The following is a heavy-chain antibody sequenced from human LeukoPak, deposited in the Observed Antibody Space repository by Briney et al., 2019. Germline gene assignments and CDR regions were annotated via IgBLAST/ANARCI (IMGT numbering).Heavy chain of an antibody. CDR1: GGSISGTSYS. V-gene: IGHV4-39*07. CDR2: IYYSGST. Sequence: SETLSLTCTVSGGSISGTSYSWGWIRQPPGKGLEWIGSIYYSGSTYYNPSLKSRVAISVDTSMNQFSLKLSSVTAADTAVYYCASRFSIAAAGHSDYWGQGTLVTVSS. CDR3: ASRFSIAAAGHSDY. D-gene: IGHD6-13*01. J-gene: IGHJ4*02.